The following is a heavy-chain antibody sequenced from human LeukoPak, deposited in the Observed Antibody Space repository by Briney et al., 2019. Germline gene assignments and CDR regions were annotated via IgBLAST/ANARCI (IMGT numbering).Heavy chain of an antibody. D-gene: IGHD2-2*01. V-gene: IGHV4-34*01. J-gene: IGHJ6*04. CDR2: INHSGST. Sequence: SETLSLTCADYGGSFSGYYWSWIRQPPGKGLEWIGEINHSGSTNYNPSLKSRVTISVDTSKNQFSLKLRSVTAADTAVYYCARARKGYCSSTSCYRRDYYYYYGMDVWGKGTTVTVSS. CDR3: ARARKGYCSSTSCYRRDYYYYYGMDV. CDR1: GGSFSGYY.